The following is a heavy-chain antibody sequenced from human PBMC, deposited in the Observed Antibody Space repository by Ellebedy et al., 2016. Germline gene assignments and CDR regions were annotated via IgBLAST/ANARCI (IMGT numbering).Heavy chain of an antibody. CDR2: SSYYGNTH. Sequence: GGSLRLXXAASGFTFRSYAMHWVRQAPGKGLEWVALSSYYGNTHLHINTVNGRFMVSRDSSRNTAYLQISGLRVEDTSVYYCARKGPTFDHAFDVWGHGIMVTVSS. D-gene: IGHD2/OR15-2a*01. J-gene: IGHJ3*01. CDR3: ARKGPTFDHAFDV. V-gene: IGHV3-30-3*01. CDR1: GFTFRSYA.